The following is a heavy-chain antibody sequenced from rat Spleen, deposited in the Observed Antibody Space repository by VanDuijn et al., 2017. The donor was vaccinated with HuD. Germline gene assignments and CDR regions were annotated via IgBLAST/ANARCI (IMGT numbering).Heavy chain of an antibody. V-gene: IGHV2-6*01. CDR3: TGERFDY. CDR1: GFSLTSYT. Sequence: QVQLKESGPGLVQPSQTLSLTCTVSGFSLTSYTVSWVRQPPGKGLEWIAAISSGGSTYYNSALKSRLSISRDTSKSQVFLKMNSLQTEDTAIYYCTGERFDYWGQGVMVTVSS. J-gene: IGHJ2*01. CDR2: ISSGGST. D-gene: IGHD1-1*01.